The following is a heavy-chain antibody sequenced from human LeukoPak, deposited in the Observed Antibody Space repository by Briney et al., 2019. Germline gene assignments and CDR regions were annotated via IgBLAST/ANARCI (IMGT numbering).Heavy chain of an antibody. CDR3: ARRGDYYSYGMDV. J-gene: IGHJ6*02. CDR2: IYYSGST. CDR1: GGSISSYY. Sequence: SETLSLTCTVSGGSISSYYWSWIGQPPGKGLEWIGYIYYSGSTNYNPSLKSRVTISVDTSKNQFSLKLTSVTAADTAVYYCARRGDYYSYGMDVWGQGTPVTVSS. V-gene: IGHV4-59*01.